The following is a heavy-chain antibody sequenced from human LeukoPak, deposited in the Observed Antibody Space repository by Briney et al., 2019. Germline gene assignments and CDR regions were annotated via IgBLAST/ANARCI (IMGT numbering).Heavy chain of an antibody. CDR3: AREFAGNNWFDP. CDR2: IYHNGSN. CDR1: GGSISSGVYF. D-gene: IGHD3-10*01. Sequence: SQTLSLTCAVSGGSISSGVYFWSWIRQPPGEGLGWIGYIYHNGSNYYNPSLKSRVTISVDRSKNQFSLKLSSVTAADTAVYYCAREFAGNNWFDPWGQGTLVTVSS. V-gene: IGHV4-30-2*01. J-gene: IGHJ5*02.